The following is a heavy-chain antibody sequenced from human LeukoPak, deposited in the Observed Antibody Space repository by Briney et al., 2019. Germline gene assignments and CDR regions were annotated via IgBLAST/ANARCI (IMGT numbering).Heavy chain of an antibody. V-gene: IGHV1-46*01. Sequence: ASVKVSCKASGYTFTSYYMHWVRQAPGQGLEWMGIINPSGGSTSYAQKFQGRVTMTRDTSTSTVYMELNSLRAEDTAVYYCAKTTMVRGSRWFAPWGQGTLVTVSS. J-gene: IGHJ5*02. CDR1: GYTFTSYY. CDR3: AKTTMVRGSRWFAP. D-gene: IGHD3-10*01. CDR2: INPSGGST.